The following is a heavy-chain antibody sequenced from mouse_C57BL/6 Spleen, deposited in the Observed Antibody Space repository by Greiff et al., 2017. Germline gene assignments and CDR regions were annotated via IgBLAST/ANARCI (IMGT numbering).Heavy chain of an antibody. D-gene: IGHD2-4*01. Sequence: QVHVKQSGAELVRPGTSVKVSCKASGYAFTNYLIEWVKQRPGQGLEWIGVINPGSGGTNYNEKFKGKATLTADKSSSTAYMQLSSLTSEDSAVYFCARHYYDYDGFAYWGQGTLVTVSA. V-gene: IGHV1-54*01. CDR3: ARHYYDYDGFAY. CDR2: INPGSGGT. CDR1: GYAFTNYL. J-gene: IGHJ3*01.